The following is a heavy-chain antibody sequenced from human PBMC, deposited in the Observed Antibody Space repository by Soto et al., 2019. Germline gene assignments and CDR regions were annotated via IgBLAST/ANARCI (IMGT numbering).Heavy chain of an antibody. CDR2: IKQDGSEK. J-gene: IGHJ6*03. CDR3: AGPVVVPAAIMDYYYYMDV. Sequence: LRLSCAASGFTFSSYWMSWVRQAPGKGLEWVANIKQDGSEKYYVDSVKGRFTISRGNAKNSLYLQMNSLRAEDTAVYYCAGPVVVPAAIMDYYYYMDVWGKGTTVTVSS. CDR1: GFTFSSYW. D-gene: IGHD2-2*01. V-gene: IGHV3-7*01.